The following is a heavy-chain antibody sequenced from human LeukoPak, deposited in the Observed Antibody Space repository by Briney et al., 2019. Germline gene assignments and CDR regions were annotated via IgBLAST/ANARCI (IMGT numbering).Heavy chain of an antibody. CDR2: IYYSGST. CDR1: GGSISNYY. J-gene: IGHJ4*02. CDR3: AGHYGGDTLSYIDY. D-gene: IGHD4-23*01. Sequence: SETLSLTCTVSGGSISNYYWSWIRQPPVKGLEWIGYIYYSGSTNYNPSLKSRVTISVDTSNNQFSLRLSSVTAADTAVYYCAGHYGGDTLSYIDYWGQGTLVTVPS. V-gene: IGHV4-59*01.